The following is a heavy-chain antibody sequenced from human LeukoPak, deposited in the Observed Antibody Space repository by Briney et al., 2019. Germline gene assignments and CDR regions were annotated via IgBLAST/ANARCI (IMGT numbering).Heavy chain of an antibody. CDR2: IYYTGTT. D-gene: IGHD2-21*02. CDR3: ARLLNNDNAGDPDTFDM. CDR1: GGSISSHY. J-gene: IGHJ3*02. V-gene: IGHV4-59*11. Sequence: SETLSLTCTVSGGSISSHYWSWIRQSPERGLEWIGFIYYTGTTRYNPSIRGRVTMSVDSSRNHFSLKLTSMTAADTALYYCARLLNNDNAGDPDTFDMWGQGTMVTVSS.